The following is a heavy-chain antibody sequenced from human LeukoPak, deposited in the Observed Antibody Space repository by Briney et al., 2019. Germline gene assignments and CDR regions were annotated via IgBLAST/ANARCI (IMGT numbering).Heavy chain of an antibody. CDR3: ANEIRPNDN. CDR1: GFTFSSHA. D-gene: IGHD4/OR15-4a*01. J-gene: IGHJ4*02. V-gene: IGHV3-23*05. Sequence: GGSLRLSCVVSGFTFSSHAMCWVRQAPGRGLEWVSSIDISGDSTSYADSVKGRFTISRDNSKNTLLLQMDSLGAEDSAIYYCANEIRPNDNWGQGTLVTVSS. CDR2: IDISGDST.